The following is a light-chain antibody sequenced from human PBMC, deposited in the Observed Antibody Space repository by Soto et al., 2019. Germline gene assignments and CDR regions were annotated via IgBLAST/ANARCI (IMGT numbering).Light chain of an antibody. CDR1: SSNIGAGYD. CDR3: QSYDSSLSAHNYV. Sequence: QSVLTQPPSVSGAPGQRVTISCTGSSSNIGAGYDVHWYQQLPGTAPKLLIYGNNNRPSGVPDRFSGSKSGTSASLAITGLQAEDEADYYCQSYDSSLSAHNYVFGTGTKLTVL. CDR2: GNN. V-gene: IGLV1-40*01. J-gene: IGLJ1*01.